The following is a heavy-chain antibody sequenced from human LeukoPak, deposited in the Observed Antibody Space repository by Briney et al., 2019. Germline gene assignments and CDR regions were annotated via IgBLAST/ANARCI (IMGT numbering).Heavy chain of an antibody. CDR2: INPSGGST. CDR3: ARDWEGWNAIDY. D-gene: IGHD1-1*01. CDR1: GYTFTSYY. V-gene: IGHV1-46*01. J-gene: IGHJ4*02. Sequence: ASVRVSCKASGYTFTSYYMHWVRQAPGQGLEWMGIINPSGGSTSYAQKFQGRVTMTRDTSTSTVYMELSSLRSEDTAVYYCARDWEGWNAIDYWGQGTLVTVSS.